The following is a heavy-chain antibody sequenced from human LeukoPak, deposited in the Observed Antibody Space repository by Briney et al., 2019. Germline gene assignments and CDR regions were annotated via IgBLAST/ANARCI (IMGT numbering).Heavy chain of an antibody. CDR1: GFTFKSYA. D-gene: IGHD6-6*01. J-gene: IGHJ4*02. Sequence: GGSLRLSCSASGFTFKSYAMHWVRQAPGKGLEYVSSINTNGANTHYADFVKGRFTISRDNSRNTVYVQMNSLTPEDTAVYYCVKGLDYSSSQMDSWGQGTLVTVSS. CDR3: VKGLDYSSSQMDS. V-gene: IGHV3-64*05. CDR2: INTNGANT.